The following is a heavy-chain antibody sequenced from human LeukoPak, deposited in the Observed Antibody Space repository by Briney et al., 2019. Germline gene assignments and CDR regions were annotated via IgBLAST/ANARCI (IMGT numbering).Heavy chain of an antibody. CDR1: GFTFSNYG. Sequence: GSLRLSCAASGFTFSNYGMHWARQVPGKGLEWVSTISGSGDNTYYVDSVKGRFTISRDNSKNMLDLQMNSLRAEDTAVYYCAKATRASGSYYADYWGQGTLVTVSS. J-gene: IGHJ4*02. D-gene: IGHD1-26*01. CDR2: ISGSGDNT. CDR3: AKATRASGSYYADY. V-gene: IGHV3-23*01.